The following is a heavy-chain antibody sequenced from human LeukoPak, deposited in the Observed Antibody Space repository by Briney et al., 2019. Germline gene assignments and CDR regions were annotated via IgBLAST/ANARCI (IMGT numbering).Heavy chain of an antibody. CDR1: GFTFSSYG. Sequence: GGSLRLSCAASGFTFSSYGMHWVRQAPGKGPEWVAFIRYTGSDKYYADSVKGRFTISRDNSKNTLYLQMNSLRAEDTGVYYCARKVLNYFDSWGQGTLVTVSS. CDR2: IRYTGSDK. CDR3: ARKVLNYFDS. J-gene: IGHJ4*02. V-gene: IGHV3-30*02.